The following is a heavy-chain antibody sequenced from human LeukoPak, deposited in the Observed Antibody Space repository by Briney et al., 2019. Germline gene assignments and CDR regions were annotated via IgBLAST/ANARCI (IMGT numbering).Heavy chain of an antibody. D-gene: IGHD3-10*01. CDR1: GYSLSSGYY. V-gene: IGHV4-38-2*02. J-gene: IGHJ4*02. CDR3: ARDQATRGDYYGSGSPAFFDY. Sequence: SETLSLTCTVSGYSLSSGYYWGWIRPPPGKGLEWIGSIYHSGSTYYNPSLKSRVTISVDTSKNQFSLKLSSVTAADTAVYYCARDQATRGDYYGSGSPAFFDYWGQGSLVTVSS. CDR2: IYHSGST.